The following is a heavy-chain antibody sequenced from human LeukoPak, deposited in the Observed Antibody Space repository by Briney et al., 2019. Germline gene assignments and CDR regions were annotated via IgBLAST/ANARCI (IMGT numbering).Heavy chain of an antibody. D-gene: IGHD3-10*01. CDR3: ARIRFGESYAPKSYYYYYMDV. V-gene: IGHV3-21*01. CDR1: GFTFSSYS. J-gene: IGHJ6*03. Sequence: GGSLRLSCVGSGFTFSSYSMNWVRQAPGKGLEWVASISSSSSYIYYADSVKGRFTISRDNAKNSVYLQMNSLRDEDTAVYYCARIRFGESYAPKSYYYYYMDVWGIGTTVTISS. CDR2: ISSSSSYI.